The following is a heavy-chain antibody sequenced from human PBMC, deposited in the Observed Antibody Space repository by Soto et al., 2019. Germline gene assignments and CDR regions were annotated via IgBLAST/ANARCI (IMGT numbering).Heavy chain of an antibody. CDR3: ARDRSPGIAVAAPMGMDV. CDR2: IIPIFGTA. D-gene: IGHD6-19*01. V-gene: IGHV1-69*13. J-gene: IGHJ6*02. Sequence: ASVKVSCKASGGTFSSYAISWVRQAPVQGLEWMGGIIPIFGTANYAQKFQGRVTITADESTSTAYMELSSLRSEDTAVYYCARDRSPGIAVAAPMGMDVWGQGTTVTVSS. CDR1: GGTFSSYA.